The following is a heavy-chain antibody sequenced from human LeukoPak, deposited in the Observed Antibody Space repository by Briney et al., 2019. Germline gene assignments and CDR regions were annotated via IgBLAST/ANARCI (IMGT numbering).Heavy chain of an antibody. J-gene: IGHJ4*02. Sequence: SETLSLTCRVSGISISSGSNYWGWIRQPPGKTLEWIGSIYSSGSTYYNSSLKSRVIILIDTAKNHFSLNLSSVTAADTAVYYCARVASSHWYFNRAKYYFDYWGQGTLVSVSS. CDR2: IYSSGST. CDR3: ARVASSHWYFNRAKYYFDY. CDR1: GISISSGSNY. V-gene: IGHV4-39*07. D-gene: IGHD2-2*01.